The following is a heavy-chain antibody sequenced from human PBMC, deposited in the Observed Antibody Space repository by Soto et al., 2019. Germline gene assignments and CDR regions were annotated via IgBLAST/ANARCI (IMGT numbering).Heavy chain of an antibody. V-gene: IGHV1-2*02. D-gene: IGHD1-26*01. CDR2: INPSSGGT. Sequence: GASVKVSCKASGYTFSDYYVHWVREAPGQGLEWMGWINPSSGGTIYTQRFQGRVNMTRDTSISTVYMELSRLTSDDTAVYYCAREMGVIGAPGYTWFDPWGQGALVTVSS. J-gene: IGHJ5*02. CDR1: GYTFSDYY. CDR3: AREMGVIGAPGYTWFDP.